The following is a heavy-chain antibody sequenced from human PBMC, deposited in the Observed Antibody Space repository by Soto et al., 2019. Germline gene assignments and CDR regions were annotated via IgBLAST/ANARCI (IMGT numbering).Heavy chain of an antibody. Sequence: GASVKVSCKASGGTFSSYTISWVRQAPGQGLEWMGRIIPILGIANYAQKFQGRVTITADKSTSTAYMEMSSLRSDDTAVYYCARIADFSTTSCSFPSWFHIRGYYYYYGLDFWGQGTMVTVSS. V-gene: IGHV1-69*02. CDR2: IIPILGIA. D-gene: IGHD2-2*01. J-gene: IGHJ6*02. CDR1: GGTFSSYT. CDR3: ARIADFSTTSCSFPSWFHIRGYYYYYGLDF.